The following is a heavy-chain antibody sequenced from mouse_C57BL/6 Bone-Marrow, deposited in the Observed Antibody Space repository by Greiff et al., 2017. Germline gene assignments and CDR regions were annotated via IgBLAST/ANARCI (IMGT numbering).Heavy chain of an antibody. CDR3: AREGATIVHYYAVDY. CDR1: GYTFTSYG. CDR2: IYPRSGNT. Sequence: VQLQQSGAELARPGASVKLSCKASGYTFTSYGISWVKQRTGQGLEWIGEIYPRSGNTYYNEKFKGKATLTADKSSSTAYMELRSLSSEDSAVYFCAREGATIVHYYAVDYWGQGTSVTVSS. V-gene: IGHV1-81*01. D-gene: IGHD2-1*01. J-gene: IGHJ4*01.